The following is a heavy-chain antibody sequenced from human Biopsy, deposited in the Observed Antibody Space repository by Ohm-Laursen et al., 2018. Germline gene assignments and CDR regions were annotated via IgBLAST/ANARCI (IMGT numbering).Heavy chain of an antibody. Sequence: GTLSLTCAVSGGSISSFYWTWIRQPPGKGPEWNGDISGSGSANYKPSLKRRFIISVDTSKNKFSLNLSSVTAADTAIYYCAGGAAKGNPYDHWGQGTLVTVSS. J-gene: IGHJ5*02. CDR3: AGGAAKGNPYDH. V-gene: IGHV4-4*09. CDR1: GGSISSFY. D-gene: IGHD3-10*01. CDR2: ISGSGSA.